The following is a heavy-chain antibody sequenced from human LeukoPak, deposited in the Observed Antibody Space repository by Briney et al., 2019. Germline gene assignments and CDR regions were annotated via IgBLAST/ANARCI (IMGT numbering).Heavy chain of an antibody. J-gene: IGHJ4*02. CDR3: ARSHDCSGGSCYLGSEDY. CDR1: GFTFSSYA. V-gene: IGHV3-30*04. CDR2: ISYDGSNK. Sequence: GGSLRLSCAASGFTFSSYAMHWVRQAPGKGLEWVAVISYDGSNKYYADSVKGRFTIPRDNSKNTLYLQMNSLRAEDTAVYYCARSHDCSGGSCYLGSEDYWGQGTLVTVSS. D-gene: IGHD2-15*01.